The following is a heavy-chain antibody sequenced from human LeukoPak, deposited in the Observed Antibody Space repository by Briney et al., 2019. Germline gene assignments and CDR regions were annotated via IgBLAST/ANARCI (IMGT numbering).Heavy chain of an antibody. CDR2: LNPSNSRT. CDR1: GYTFTSYD. V-gene: IGHV1-46*01. Sequence: ASVKVSCKASGYTFTSYDMHWVRQAPGQGLEWMGILNPSNSRTIHAQKFQGRVTMTRDTSTSTVCMELSSLRSEDTAVYYCARGGDQNFDSWGQGTLVTVSS. J-gene: IGHJ4*02. CDR3: ARGGDQNFDS.